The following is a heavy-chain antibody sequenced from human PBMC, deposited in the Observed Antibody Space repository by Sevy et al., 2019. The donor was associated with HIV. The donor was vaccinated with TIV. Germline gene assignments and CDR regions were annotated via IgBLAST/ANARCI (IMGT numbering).Heavy chain of an antibody. J-gene: IGHJ4*02. Sequence: GGSLRLSCAASGFTFSSYEMNWVRQAPGKGLEWVSYISSSGSTIYYADSVKGRFTISRDNAKNSLYLQMNSLRAEDTAVDDCAREEGERDYYDSSGGGRYFDYWGQGTLVTVSS. D-gene: IGHD3-22*01. V-gene: IGHV3-48*03. CDR3: AREEGERDYYDSSGGGRYFDY. CDR1: GFTFSSYE. CDR2: ISSSGSTI.